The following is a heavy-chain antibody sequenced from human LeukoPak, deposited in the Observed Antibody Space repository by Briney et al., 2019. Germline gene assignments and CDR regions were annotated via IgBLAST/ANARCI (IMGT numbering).Heavy chain of an antibody. CDR1: GFTFSSYG. V-gene: IGHV3-30*03. CDR2: MSNDGSYK. J-gene: IGHJ4*02. D-gene: IGHD1-1*01. CDR3: ARDVWNLDY. Sequence: GGSLRLSCAASGFTFSSYGIHWVRQAPGKGLGWVAVMSNDGSYKSYADSVKGRFTISRDNSKNTLFLQMNSLRVEDTAMYYCARDVWNLDYWGQGILVTVSS.